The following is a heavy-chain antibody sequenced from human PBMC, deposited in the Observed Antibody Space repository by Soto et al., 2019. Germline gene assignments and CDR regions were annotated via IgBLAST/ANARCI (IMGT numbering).Heavy chain of an antibody. D-gene: IGHD2-15*01. CDR2: IIPIFGSA. CDR3: ARAYSPGLFDP. J-gene: IGHJ5*02. CDR1: GCSFSNYA. Sequence: SVKVSCKASGCSFSNYAITWVRQAPGQGLEWLGRIIPIFGSANYAQKFQGRVTMTTDTSTSTAYMELRSLRSDDTAVYYCARAYSPGLFDPWGQGTLVTVSS. V-gene: IGHV1-69*05.